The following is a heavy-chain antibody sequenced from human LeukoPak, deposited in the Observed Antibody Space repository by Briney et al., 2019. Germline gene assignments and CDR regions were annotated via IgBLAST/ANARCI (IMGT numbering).Heavy chain of an antibody. CDR3: ARTNYGGNSVRDY. CDR2: INHSGST. V-gene: IGHV4-34*01. D-gene: IGHD4-23*01. J-gene: IGHJ4*02. CDR1: GGSFSGYY. Sequence: PSETPSLTCAVYGGSFSGYYWSWIRQPPGKGLEWIGEINHSGSTNYNPSLKSRVTISVDTSKNQFSLKLSSVTAADTAVYYCARTNYGGNSVRDYWGQGTLVTVSS.